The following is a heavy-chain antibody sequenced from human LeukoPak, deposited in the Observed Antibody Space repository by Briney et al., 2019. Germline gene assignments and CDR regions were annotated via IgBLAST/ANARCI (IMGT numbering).Heavy chain of an antibody. J-gene: IGHJ4*02. CDR2: TNAGNGNT. V-gene: IGHV1-3*01. CDR3: ARDVVPVTTAPFDY. Sequence: ASVKVSCKASGYTFTSYAMHWVRQAPGQRLEWMGWTNAGNGNTKYSQKFQGRVTITRDTSASTAYMELSSLRSEDTAVYYCARDVVPVTTAPFDYWGQGTLVTVSS. CDR1: GYTFTSYA. D-gene: IGHD4-17*01.